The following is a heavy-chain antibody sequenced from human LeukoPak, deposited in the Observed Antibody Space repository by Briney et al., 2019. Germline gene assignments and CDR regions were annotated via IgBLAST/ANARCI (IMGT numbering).Heavy chain of an antibody. CDR2: IGSGGTST. Sequence: GSLRLSCAAPELTFSSYEMNWVRQAPGKGPEWVSYIGSGGTSTHYADSAKGRFTISRDNAKNSLYLQMNSLRAEDTAVYYCARGPRGELFDYYFDYWGQGTLVTVSS. J-gene: IGHJ4*02. CDR1: ELTFSSYE. V-gene: IGHV3-48*03. D-gene: IGHD3-10*01. CDR3: ARGPRGELFDYYFDY.